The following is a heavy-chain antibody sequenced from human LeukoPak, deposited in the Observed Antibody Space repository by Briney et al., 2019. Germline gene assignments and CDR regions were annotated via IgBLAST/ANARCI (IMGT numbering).Heavy chain of an antibody. D-gene: IGHD3-16*01. CDR2: IWYDGSNK. CDR3: ARAGGAPPYYYYGMDV. V-gene: IGHV3-33*08. Sequence: GGSLRLPCAASGFTFSSYGMHWVRQAPGKGLEWVAVIWYDGSNKYYADSVKGRFTISRDNSKNTLYLQMNSLRAEDTAVYYCARAGGAPPYYYYGMDVWGQGTTVTVSS. CDR1: GFTFSSYG. J-gene: IGHJ6*02.